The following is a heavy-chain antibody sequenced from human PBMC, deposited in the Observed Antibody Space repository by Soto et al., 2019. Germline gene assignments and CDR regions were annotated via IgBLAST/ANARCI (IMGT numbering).Heavy chain of an antibody. V-gene: IGHV1-2*04. CDR1: GYTFTGYY. CDR3: ARDLVGGVAATNYYYGMDG. J-gene: IGHJ6*02. CDR2: INPNSGDT. D-gene: IGHD2-15*01. Sequence: ASVKVSCKASGYTFTGYYMHWVRQAPGQGLEWMGWINPNSGDTNYAQKFQGWVTMTRDTSISTAYMELSRLRSDDTAVYYCARDLVGGVAATNYYYGMDGWGQGTTVTALL.